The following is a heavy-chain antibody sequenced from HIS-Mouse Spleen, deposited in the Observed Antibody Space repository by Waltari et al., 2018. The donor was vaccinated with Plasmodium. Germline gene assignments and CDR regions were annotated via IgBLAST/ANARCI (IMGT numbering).Heavy chain of an antibody. CDR2: SSSSSSYI. Sequence: EVQLVESGGGLVKPGGSLRLSCAASVFTFSSYSMNWVRKAPGKGLEWVSSSSSSSSYIYYADSGKGRFTISRDNAKNSLYLQMNSLRAEDTAVYYCAREDILTGYYNDYWYFDLWGRGTLVTVSS. CDR1: VFTFSSYS. J-gene: IGHJ2*01. V-gene: IGHV3-21*01. CDR3: AREDILTGYYNDYWYFDL. D-gene: IGHD3-9*01.